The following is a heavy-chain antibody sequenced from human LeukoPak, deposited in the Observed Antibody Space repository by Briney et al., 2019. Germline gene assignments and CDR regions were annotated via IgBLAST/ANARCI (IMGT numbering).Heavy chain of an antibody. J-gene: IGHJ6*02. CDR1: GGSISSGDYY. D-gene: IGHD5-18*01. Sequence: SQTLSLTCAVSGGSISSGDYYWSWIRQPPGKGLEWIGYIYYSGSTYYNPSLKSRVTISVDTSKNQFSLKLSSVTAADTAVYYCASVDSSYYYGMDVWGQGTTVTVSS. CDR3: ASVDSSYYYGMDV. CDR2: IYYSGST. V-gene: IGHV4-30-4*01.